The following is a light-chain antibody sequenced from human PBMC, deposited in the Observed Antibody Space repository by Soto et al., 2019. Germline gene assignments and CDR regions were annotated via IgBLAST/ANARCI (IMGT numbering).Light chain of an antibody. CDR3: SSYTSSSTYV. J-gene: IGLJ1*01. CDR1: SSDIGYYDY. V-gene: IGLV2-14*01. CDR2: EVN. Sequence: QSALTQPASVSGSPGQSITISCTGTSSDIGYYDYVSWYLHHSGKAPKLIIYEVNSRPSGVSNRFSGSKSVNTASLTISGLQAEDEADYYCSSYTSSSTYVFGTGTKVTVL.